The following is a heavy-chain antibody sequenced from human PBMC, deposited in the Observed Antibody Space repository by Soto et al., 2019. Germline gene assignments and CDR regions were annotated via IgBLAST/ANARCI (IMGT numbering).Heavy chain of an antibody. J-gene: IGHJ6*02. CDR3: ARTYCSGGSCYSGTGYYYYGMDV. CDR1: GGSISSYY. D-gene: IGHD2-15*01. Sequence: SSETLSLTCTVSGGSISSYYWSWIRQPPGKGLEWIGYIYYSGSTNYNPSLKSRVTISVDTSKNQFSLKLSSVTAADTAVYYCARTYCSGGSCYSGTGYYYYGMDVWGQGTTVTVSS. V-gene: IGHV4-59*01. CDR2: IYYSGST.